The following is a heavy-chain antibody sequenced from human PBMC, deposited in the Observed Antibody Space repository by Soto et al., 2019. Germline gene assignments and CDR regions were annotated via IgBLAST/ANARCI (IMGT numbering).Heavy chain of an antibody. D-gene: IGHD6-19*01. V-gene: IGHV1-18*01. CDR3: ARDGQWLANYGMDV. J-gene: IGHJ6*02. CDR2: ISAYNGNT. CDR1: GYTFTRYG. Sequence: ASVKVSFKASGYTFTRYGISWLRQAPGQGLEWMGWISAYNGNTNYAQKLQGRVTMTTDTSTSTAYMELRSLRSDDTAVYYCARDGQWLANYGMDVWGQGTTVTVSS.